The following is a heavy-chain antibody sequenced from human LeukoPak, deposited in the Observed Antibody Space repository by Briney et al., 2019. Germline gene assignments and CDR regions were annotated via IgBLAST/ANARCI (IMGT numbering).Heavy chain of an antibody. CDR3: ARDSTGLRQQQLVAELDY. D-gene: IGHD6-13*01. J-gene: IGHJ4*02. Sequence: SETLSLTCTVSGYSISSGYYWGWIRQPPGKGLEWIGSIYRSGSTYYNPSLKSRVTISLDTSKNQFSLQLNSVTPEDTAVYYCARDSTGLRQQQLVAELDYWGQGTLVTVSS. CDR2: IYRSGST. CDR1: GYSISSGYY. V-gene: IGHV4-38-2*02.